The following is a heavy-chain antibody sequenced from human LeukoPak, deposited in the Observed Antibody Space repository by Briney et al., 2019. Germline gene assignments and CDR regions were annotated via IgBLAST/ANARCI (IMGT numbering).Heavy chain of an antibody. CDR1: GFTFISSA. CDR3: ARLIYDTSGHYPDH. D-gene: IGHD3-22*01. J-gene: IGHJ4*02. Sequence: SVKVSCKASGFTFISSAMQWVRQARGQRLEWIGWIVVGSGNTNYAQKFQERVTITRDMSTSTAYMELSSLRSEDTAVYYCARLIYDTSGHYPDHWGQGTLVTVSP. V-gene: IGHV1-58*02. CDR2: IVVGSGNT.